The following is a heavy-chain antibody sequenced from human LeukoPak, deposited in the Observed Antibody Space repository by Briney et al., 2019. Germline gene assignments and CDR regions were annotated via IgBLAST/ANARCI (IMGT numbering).Heavy chain of an antibody. J-gene: IGHJ4*02. D-gene: IGHD2-15*01. V-gene: IGHV3-23*01. CDR1: GFTFSSYA. CDR2: ISGTGDST. Sequence: GGSLRLSCVASGFTFSSYAMNWVRQAPGKGLEWVSVISGTGDSTYFADSVKGRFAISRDNFKNTVYLQMDSLRAEDTAVYYCTTRLQHHFDYWGQGTQVTVSS. CDR3: TTRLQHHFDY.